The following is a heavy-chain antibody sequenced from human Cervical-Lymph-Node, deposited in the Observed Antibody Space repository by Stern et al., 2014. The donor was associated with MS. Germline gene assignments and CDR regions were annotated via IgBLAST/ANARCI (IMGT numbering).Heavy chain of an antibody. Sequence: EVQLVESGGGLVKPGGSLRLSCAASGFTFSNAWMNWVRQAPGKGLEWVGRIKSKTDNGPTDYAAPVKGRFTISRDDSRHTLYLQMNGLKTEDTAVYYCTTDTLGTYFPPFDRWGLGTLVTVYS. D-gene: IGHD2/OR15-2a*01. CDR2: IKSKTDNGPT. CDR1: GFTFSNAW. CDR3: TTDTLGTYFPPFDR. V-gene: IGHV3-15*01. J-gene: IGHJ4*02.